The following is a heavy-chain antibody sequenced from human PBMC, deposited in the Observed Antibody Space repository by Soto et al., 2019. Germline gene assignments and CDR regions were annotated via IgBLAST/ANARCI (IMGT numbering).Heavy chain of an antibody. V-gene: IGHV4-34*01. CDR3: ARVGNYDDSTDYKDF. Sequence: SETLSLTRAVYGGSFSGYYWSWIRQPPGKGLEWIGEIHHRGSTNYNPSLTSRVTLSVDTSKNQFSLKLSSVTAADTAVYYCARVGNYDDSTDYKDFWGQGTLVTVSS. CDR2: IHHRGST. CDR1: GGSFSGYY. D-gene: IGHD3-22*01. J-gene: IGHJ4*02.